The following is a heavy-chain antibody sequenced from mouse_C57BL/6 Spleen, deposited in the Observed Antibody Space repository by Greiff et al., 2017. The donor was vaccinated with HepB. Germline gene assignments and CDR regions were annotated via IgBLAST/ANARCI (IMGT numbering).Heavy chain of an antibody. V-gene: IGHV1-19*01. CDR3: ARGETAQAPYFDY. D-gene: IGHD3-2*02. Sequence: VQLQQSGPVLVKPGASVKMSCKASGYTFTDYYMNWVKQSPGKSLEWIGVINPYNGGTSYNQKFKGKATLTVDKSSSTAYMELNSLTSEDSAVYYCARGETAQAPYFDYWGQGTTLTVSS. J-gene: IGHJ2*01. CDR2: INPYNGGT. CDR1: GYTFTDYY.